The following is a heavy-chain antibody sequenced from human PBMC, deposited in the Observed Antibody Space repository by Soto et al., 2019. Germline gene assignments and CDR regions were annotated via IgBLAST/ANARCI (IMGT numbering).Heavy chain of an antibody. CDR2: INAGNGNT. J-gene: IGHJ5*02. CDR3: AREGCSSTSCYTNPWFDP. V-gene: IGHV1-3*01. Sequence: ASVKVSCKASGYTFTSYAMHWVRQAPGQRLEWMGWINAGNGNTKYSQKFQGRVTITRDTSASTAYMELSSLRSEDTAVYYCAREGCSSTSCYTNPWFDPWGQGTLVTVSS. CDR1: GYTFTSYA. D-gene: IGHD2-2*02.